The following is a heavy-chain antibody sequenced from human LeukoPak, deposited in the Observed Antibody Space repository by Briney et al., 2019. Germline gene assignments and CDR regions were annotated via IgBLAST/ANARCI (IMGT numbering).Heavy chain of an antibody. CDR2: INWNGGTI. V-gene: IGHV3-20*04. CDR1: GFTFDDYG. CDR3: ARYGFYCSSTSCYIFDN. Sequence: GGSLRLFCAASGFTFDDYGMSWVRPAPGKGPGWVSGINWNGGTIGYADSVKGRFTISRDNAKNSLYLQMNSLRAEDTALYYCARYGFYCSSTSCYIFDNWGQGTLVTVSS. J-gene: IGHJ4*02. D-gene: IGHD2-2*02.